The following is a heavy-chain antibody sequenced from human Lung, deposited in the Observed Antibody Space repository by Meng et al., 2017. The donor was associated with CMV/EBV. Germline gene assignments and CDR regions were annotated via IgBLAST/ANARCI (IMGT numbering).Heavy chain of an antibody. CDR3: VRDGKYCSSGTCDYYIMDL. Sequence: GGSXRLXCAASGFXFSTYWMHWVRQTPGTGLVWVSRINSDGSTTTYADSVKGRFTISRDNAKNTLYLQMSSLRAEDSAVYYCVRDGKYCSSGTCDYYIMDLXGQGXTVTVSS. CDR2: INSDGSTT. CDR1: GFXFSTYW. D-gene: IGHD2-15*01. V-gene: IGHV3-74*01. J-gene: IGHJ6*02.